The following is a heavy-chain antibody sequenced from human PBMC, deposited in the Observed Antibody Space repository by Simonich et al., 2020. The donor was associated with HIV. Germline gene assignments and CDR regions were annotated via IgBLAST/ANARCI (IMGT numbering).Heavy chain of an antibody. CDR3: ARQGNQDNPFFDY. J-gene: IGHJ4*02. D-gene: IGHD2-15*01. CDR2: MNPNSGNT. V-gene: IGHV1-8*01. Sequence: QVQLVQSGAEVKKPGASVKVSCKASGYTFTSYDINWVRQATGQGLEWMGWMNPNSGNTGYAQKLQGRVTMTTDTSTSTAYMELRSLRSDDTAVYYCARQGNQDNPFFDYWGQGTLVTVSS. CDR1: GYTFTSYD.